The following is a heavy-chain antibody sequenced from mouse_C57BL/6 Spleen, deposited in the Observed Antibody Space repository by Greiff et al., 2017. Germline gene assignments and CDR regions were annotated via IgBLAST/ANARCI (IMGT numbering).Heavy chain of an antibody. V-gene: IGHV5-17*01. Sequence: EVQRVESGGGLVQPGGSLILSCAASGFTFSDSGMHWVSQAPEKGLEWVAYISSGSSTFYSADTVKGRFPISRDDAKNTRCLQMTSLRSEDTAMYYYAREPAHWYFDVWVTGTTVTVAS. J-gene: IGHJ1*03. CDR1: GFTFSDSG. CDR3: AREPAHWYFDV. CDR2: ISSGSSTF.